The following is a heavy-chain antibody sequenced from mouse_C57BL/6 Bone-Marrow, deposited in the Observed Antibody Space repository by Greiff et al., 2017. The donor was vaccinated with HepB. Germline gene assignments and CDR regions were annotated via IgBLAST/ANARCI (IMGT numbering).Heavy chain of an antibody. CDR2: ISDGGSYT. Sequence: DVKLVESGGGLVKPGGSLKLSCAASGFTFSSYAMSWVRQTPEKRLEWVATISDGGSYTYYPDNVKGRFTITRDNAKNNLYLQMSHLKSEDTAMYYCARYYSNYVEAMDYWGQGTSVTVSS. CDR3: ARYYSNYVEAMDY. D-gene: IGHD2-5*01. CDR1: GFTFSSYA. J-gene: IGHJ4*01. V-gene: IGHV5-4*03.